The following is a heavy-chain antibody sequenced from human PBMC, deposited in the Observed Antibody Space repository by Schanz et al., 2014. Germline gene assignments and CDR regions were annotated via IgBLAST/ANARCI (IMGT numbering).Heavy chain of an antibody. CDR1: GFTFSNFA. CDR2: ISYDGSHK. CDR3: AKDHFGHYDSSGCSDCYYYGMDV. Sequence: QVQLVESGGGVVQPGRSLRLSCAASGFTFSNFAIHWVRQAPGKGLEWVAVISYDGSHKDYADSVKGRFTISRDNSKNTLFLQVNSLRAEDTAVYYCAKDHFGHYDSSGCSDCYYYGMDVWGQGTTVTVSS. V-gene: IGHV3-30*04. J-gene: IGHJ6*02. D-gene: IGHD3-22*01.